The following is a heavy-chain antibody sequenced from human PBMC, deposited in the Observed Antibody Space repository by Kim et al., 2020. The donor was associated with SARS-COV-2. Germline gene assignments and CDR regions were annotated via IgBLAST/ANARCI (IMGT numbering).Heavy chain of an antibody. D-gene: IGHD5-12*01. CDR3: AVSRYSGYPFDY. Sequence: PAGKGLEWIGRIYTSGSTNYHPSLKSRVTLSVDTSKNQFSLKLSSVTAADTAVYYCAVSRYSGYPFDYWGQGTLVTVSS. J-gene: IGHJ4*02. V-gene: IGHV4-4*07. CDR2: IYTSGST.